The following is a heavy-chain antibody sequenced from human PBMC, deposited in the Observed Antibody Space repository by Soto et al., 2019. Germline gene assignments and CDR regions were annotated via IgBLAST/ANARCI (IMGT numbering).Heavy chain of an antibody. Sequence: QVQLVQSGAEVKKPGASVKVSCKTSGYTFTTYAMHWVRQAPGQRLEWMGWINIGNGDTKFSQKFQGRVTFTRDTTASTAYRQLSSLRYQDTALYYWGRNGVGSYHFDYWGQGTLVTAST. D-gene: IGHD1-26*01. CDR3: GRNGVGSYHFDY. J-gene: IGHJ4*02. CDR2: INIGNGDT. CDR1: GYTFTTYA. V-gene: IGHV1-3*04.